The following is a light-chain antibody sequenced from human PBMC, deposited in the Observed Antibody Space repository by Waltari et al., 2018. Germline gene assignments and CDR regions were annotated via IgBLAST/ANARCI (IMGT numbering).Light chain of an antibody. J-gene: IGLJ3*02. CDR3: CSFAGGYTWM. CDR1: SRDVGDSHYVSWHY. Sequence: QSALTQPRSVSGSPGQSVTIPCTGTSRDVGDSHYVSWHYVSWDQQHPGKAPKLIIYNPCQRPAGVPDRFSGSKADNTASLTISGLQAEDEADYFCCSFAGGYTWMFGGGTKLTVL. V-gene: IGLV2-11*01. CDR2: NPC.